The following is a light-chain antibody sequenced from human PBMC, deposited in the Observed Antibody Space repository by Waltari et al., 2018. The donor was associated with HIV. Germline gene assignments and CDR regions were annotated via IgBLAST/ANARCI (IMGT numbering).Light chain of an antibody. J-gene: IGLJ2*01. CDR1: SNDIGGYDY. CDR3: ASYAGVRGQV. CDR2: DVT. Sequence: QSALTQPAFVSGSPGQSITISCIGTSNDIGGYDYVSWYQQCPDEAPNLLVYDVTNRPSGVSARFSGSKSGNTASLTISGLQADDEADYYCASYAGVRGQVFGGGTRLTVL. V-gene: IGLV2-14*03.